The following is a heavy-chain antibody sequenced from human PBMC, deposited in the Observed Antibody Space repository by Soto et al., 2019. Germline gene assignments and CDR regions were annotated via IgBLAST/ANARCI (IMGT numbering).Heavy chain of an antibody. V-gene: IGHV1-18*01. J-gene: IGHJ3*01. D-gene: IGHD4-17*01. CDR1: GYIFINYG. CDR3: ARGQSWTNGDYASDL. CDR2: ISIYSGNT. Sequence: QVQLVQSGAELKKPGASVKVSCKASGYIFINYGINWVRRAPGQGLQWMGWISIYSGNTKYAQNFQDRVAWTADTSTDTVYMELRGLTSDDTGDYYCARGQSWTNGDYASDLWGQGTTVNVS.